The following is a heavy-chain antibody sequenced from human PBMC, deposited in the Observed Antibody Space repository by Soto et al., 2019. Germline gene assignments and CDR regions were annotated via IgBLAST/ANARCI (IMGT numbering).Heavy chain of an antibody. V-gene: IGHV4-31*03. CDR2: IYYSGST. D-gene: IGHD3-10*01. CDR3: ASLPAAGGYYPRDAFDI. Sequence: SEALSLTCTVSAGSISSVGYYWRWIRQHPGKGLEWIGYIYYSGSTYYNPSLKSRVTISVDTSKNQFSLKLSSVTAADTAVYYCASLPAAGGYYPRDAFDIWGQGTMVTVSS. CDR1: AGSISSVGYY. J-gene: IGHJ3*02.